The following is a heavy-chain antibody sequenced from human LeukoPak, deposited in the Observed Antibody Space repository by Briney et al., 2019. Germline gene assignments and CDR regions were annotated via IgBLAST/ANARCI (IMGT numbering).Heavy chain of an antibody. CDR2: INPNSGGT. Sequence: ASVKVSCKASGYTFTGYYMHWVRQAPGQGLEWMGWINPNSGGTNYAQKFQGRVTTTRDTSISTAYMELSRLRSDDTAVYYCARDYSTYCSSTSCQTAHDIWGQGTMVTVSS. J-gene: IGHJ3*02. CDR3: ARDYSTYCSSTSCQTAHDI. CDR1: GYTFTGYY. V-gene: IGHV1-2*02. D-gene: IGHD2-2*01.